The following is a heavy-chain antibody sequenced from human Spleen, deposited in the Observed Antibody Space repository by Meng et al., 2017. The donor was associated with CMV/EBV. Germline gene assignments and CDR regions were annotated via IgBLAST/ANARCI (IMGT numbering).Heavy chain of an antibody. J-gene: IGHJ5*02. CDR3: ARDLTTVTTGWFDP. CDR2: ISSSSSYT. CDR1: GFTFSDYY. D-gene: IGHD4-17*01. V-gene: IGHV3-11*06. Sequence: QVQLVESGGGLVKPGGSLRLSCAASGFTFSDYYMSWIRQAPGKGLEWVSCISSSSSYTNYADSVKGRFTISRDNAKNSLYLQMNSLRAEDTAVYYCARDLTTVTTGWFDPWGQGTLVTVSS.